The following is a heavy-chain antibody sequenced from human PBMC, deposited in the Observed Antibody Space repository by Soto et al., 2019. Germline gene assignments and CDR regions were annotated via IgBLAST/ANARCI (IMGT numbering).Heavy chain of an antibody. CDR1: GYSFITYG. V-gene: IGHV1-18*01. J-gene: IGHJ4*02. CDR3: ARGPTDYYDKSGDYCLNY. Sequence: QVQLVQSGAEVKKPGASVMVSCKGSGYSFITYGMSWVRQAPGQGLEWVGWISTYNGNTKYVESLQGRVTMTTDTTASTAYRELRSLRSDDRAVYYCARGPTDYYDKSGDYCLNYWGQGTLVTVSP. CDR2: ISTYNGNT. D-gene: IGHD3-22*01.